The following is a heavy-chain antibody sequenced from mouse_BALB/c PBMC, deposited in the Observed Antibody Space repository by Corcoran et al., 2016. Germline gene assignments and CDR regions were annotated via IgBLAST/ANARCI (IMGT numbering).Heavy chain of an antibody. Sequence: QIQLVQSGPELKKPGETVRISCKASGYTFTTAGMQWVQKMPGKGLKWIGWINTHSGGPKYAEDFKGRFAFSLETSASTAYLQISNLKNEDTATYFCARDYFDYWGQGTTLTVSS. J-gene: IGHJ2*01. CDR3: ARDYFDY. V-gene: IGHV9-4*02. CDR1: GYTFTTAG. CDR2: INTHSGGP.